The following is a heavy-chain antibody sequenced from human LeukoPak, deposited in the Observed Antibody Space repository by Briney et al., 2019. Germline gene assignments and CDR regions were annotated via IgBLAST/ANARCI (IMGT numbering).Heavy chain of an antibody. Sequence: GGSLRLSCAASVFTFSSYGMHCVRQAPGKGLEWVAFIWYVGSNKYYAHSVWGGFTLSRDNSQNTLYLQMNTHSAEDTPAYHSAKVREVIYWGAGALVTVSP. CDR3: AKVREVIY. V-gene: IGHV3-30*02. CDR2: IWYVGSNK. CDR1: VFTFSSYG. D-gene: IGHD3-10*01. J-gene: IGHJ4*02.